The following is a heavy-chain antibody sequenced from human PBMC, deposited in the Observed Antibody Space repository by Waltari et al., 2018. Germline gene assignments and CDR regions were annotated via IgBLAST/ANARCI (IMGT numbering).Heavy chain of an antibody. V-gene: IGHV3-7*01. Sequence: EVHLVESGGALVHPGGCLRLSCAASVLTCGRYWMSWVRQAPGKGLEWVANIKQDGREKNYVDPVKGRFTISRDNAKDSLDLQMSSLRVDDTAVYYCTREGAALDYFDFWGQGTLVTVSS. CDR3: TREGAALDYFDF. J-gene: IGHJ4*02. CDR1: VLTCGRYW. D-gene: IGHD3-16*01. CDR2: IKQDGREK.